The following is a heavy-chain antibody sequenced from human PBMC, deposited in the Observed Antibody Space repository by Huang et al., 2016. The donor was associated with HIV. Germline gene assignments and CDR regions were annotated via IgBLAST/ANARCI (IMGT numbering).Heavy chain of an antibody. CDR1: GGTLSNYG. CDR3: ARQLYDSTGYLLGARLLD. Sequence: QVQLVQSGAEVKKPGSTVKVSCKASGGTLSNYGISWVRQAPGQGLEWMGGIIPVFGTTTYAQNCQGRVTVTADDSTSTAYMELNSLRSEDTAVYYCARQLYDSTGYLLGARLLDWGQGTLVTVSS. D-gene: IGHD3-22*01. J-gene: IGHJ4*02. CDR2: IIPVFGTT. V-gene: IGHV1-69*12.